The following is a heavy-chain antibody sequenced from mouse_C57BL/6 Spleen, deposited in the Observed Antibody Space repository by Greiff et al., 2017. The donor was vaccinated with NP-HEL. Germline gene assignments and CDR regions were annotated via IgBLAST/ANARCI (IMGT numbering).Heavy chain of an antibody. J-gene: IGHJ4*01. D-gene: IGHD3-1*01. Sequence: VNLVESGPELVKPGASVKISCKASGYAFSSSWMNWVKQRPGKGLEWIGRIYPGDGDTNYNGKFKGKATLTADKSSSTAYMQLSSLTSEDSAVYFCARHRGAAMDYWGQGTSVTVSS. CDR2: IYPGDGDT. CDR1: GYAFSSSW. CDR3: ARHRGAAMDY. V-gene: IGHV1-82*01.